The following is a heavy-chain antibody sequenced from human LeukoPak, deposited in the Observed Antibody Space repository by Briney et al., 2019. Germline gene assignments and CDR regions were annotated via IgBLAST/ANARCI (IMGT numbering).Heavy chain of an antibody. CDR1: GYTFTSYG. Sequence: ASVKVSCKASGYTFTSYGISWVRQAPGQGLEWMGWISANNGNTIYAQKLQGRVTVTTDTSTSTAYMELRSLRSDDTAVYYCARDLLAMIPSFSAEYWGQGTLVTVSS. CDR3: ARDLLAMIPSFSAEY. D-gene: IGHD5-12*01. J-gene: IGHJ4*02. CDR2: ISANNGNT. V-gene: IGHV1-18*01.